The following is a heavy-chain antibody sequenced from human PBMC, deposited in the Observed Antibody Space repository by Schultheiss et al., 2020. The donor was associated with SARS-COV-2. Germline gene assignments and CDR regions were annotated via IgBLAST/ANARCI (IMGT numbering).Heavy chain of an antibody. CDR3: ARTAVAGTASFDY. D-gene: IGHD6-19*01. J-gene: IGHJ4*02. Sequence: TLSLTCTVSGGSVSSGSYYWSWIRQPPGKGLEWIGYIYYSGSTNYNPSLKSRVTISVDTSKNQFSLKLSSVTAADTAVYYCARTAVAGTASFDYWGQGTLVTVSS. CDR2: IYYSGST. V-gene: IGHV4-61*01. CDR1: GGSVSSGSYY.